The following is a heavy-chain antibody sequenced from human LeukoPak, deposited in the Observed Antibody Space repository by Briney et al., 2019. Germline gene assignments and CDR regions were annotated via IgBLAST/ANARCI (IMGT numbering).Heavy chain of an antibody. CDR3: ARESGIAATLDY. J-gene: IGHJ4*02. CDR1: GGSISSSTYY. D-gene: IGHD6-13*01. CDR2: IYYSGST. V-gene: IGHV4-39*07. Sequence: KPSETLSLTCTVSGGSISSSTYYWGWIRQPPGKGLEWIGTIYYSGSTYYSPSLRSRVTISVDTSKNQFSLKLSSVTAADTAVYYCARESGIAATLDYWGQGTLVTVSS.